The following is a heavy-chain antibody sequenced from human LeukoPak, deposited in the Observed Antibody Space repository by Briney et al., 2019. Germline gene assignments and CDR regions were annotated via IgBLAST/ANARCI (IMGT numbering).Heavy chain of an antibody. V-gene: IGHV4-59*01. Sequence: SGTLSLTCSVSSVSISSFFWSWIRQPPGKGLEWIGSIPYSGDTKYNPSLKSRVSLSVDTSKQQFSLRLSSVTAADTAVYYCAKDLELERNRENYFESWGQGTLVTVSS. J-gene: IGHJ4*02. CDR1: SVSISSFF. CDR3: AKDLELERNRENYFES. CDR2: IPYSGDT. D-gene: IGHD1-1*01.